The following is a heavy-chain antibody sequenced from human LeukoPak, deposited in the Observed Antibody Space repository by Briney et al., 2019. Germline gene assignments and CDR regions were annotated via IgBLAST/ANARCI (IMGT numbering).Heavy chain of an antibody. V-gene: IGHV1-18*01. CDR3: ARDFRYDSSGYYAD. Sequence: ASVKVSCKASGYTFTSYGISWVRQAPGQGLEWMGWISAYNGNTNYAQKLQGRVTMTTDTSTSTAYMELRSLRSDDTAVYYCARDFRYDSSGYYADWGQRTLVTVYS. CDR2: ISAYNGNT. D-gene: IGHD3-22*01. J-gene: IGHJ4*02. CDR1: GYTFTSYG.